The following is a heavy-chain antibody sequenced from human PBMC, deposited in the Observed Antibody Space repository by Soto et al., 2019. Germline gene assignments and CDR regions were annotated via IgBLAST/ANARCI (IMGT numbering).Heavy chain of an antibody. Sequence: GGSLRLSCAASGFSFSINAMTWVRQPPGKGLEWVACIESNGRTTYFADSVEGRFAISRDNSRNTVFLQMNSLRAEDTAVYYCVKGGRVHLLSDWRQGTLVTVSS. V-gene: IGHV3-23*01. CDR3: VKGGRVHLLSD. CDR1: GFSFSINA. CDR2: IESNGRTT. D-gene: IGHD2-15*01. J-gene: IGHJ4*02.